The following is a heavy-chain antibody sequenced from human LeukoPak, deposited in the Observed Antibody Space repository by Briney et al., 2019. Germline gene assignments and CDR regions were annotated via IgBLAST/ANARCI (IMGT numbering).Heavy chain of an antibody. D-gene: IGHD3-22*01. CDR3: ARGGPYYYDSSGSYWYFDL. V-gene: IGHV4-39*07. J-gene: IGHJ2*01. Sequence: SETLSLTCIVSGGSISSSSDYWGWIRQPPGKGLEWIGSIYTSGSTNYNPSLKSRVTISVDTSKNQFSLKLSSVTAADTAVYYCARGGPYYYDSSGSYWYFDLWGRGTLVTVSS. CDR2: IYTSGST. CDR1: GGSISSSSDY.